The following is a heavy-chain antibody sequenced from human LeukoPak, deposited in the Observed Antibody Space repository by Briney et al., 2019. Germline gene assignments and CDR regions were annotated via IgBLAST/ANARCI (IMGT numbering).Heavy chain of an antibody. V-gene: IGHV3-30*03. CDR3: ARGRLKGVVVPAATTDY. CDR2: ISYDGSNK. Sequence: GGSLRLSCAASGFTFSSYDMHWVRQAPGKGLEWVAVISYDGSNKYYADSVKGRFTISRDNSKNTLYLQMNSLRAEDTAVYYCARGRLKGVVVPAATTDYWGQGTLVTVSS. J-gene: IGHJ4*02. CDR1: GFTFSSYD. D-gene: IGHD2-2*01.